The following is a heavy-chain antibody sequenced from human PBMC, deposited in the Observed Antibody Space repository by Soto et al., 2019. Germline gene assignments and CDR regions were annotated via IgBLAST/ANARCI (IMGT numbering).Heavy chain of an antibody. CDR1: GGSISSSNW. J-gene: IGHJ6*02. D-gene: IGHD6-6*01. V-gene: IGHV4-4*02. Sequence: QVQLQESGPGLVKPSRTLSLTCAVSGGSISSSNWWSWVRQPPGKGLEWIGEIYHSGSTNYNPSLKSRVTISVDKSKNQFSLKLSSVTAADTAVYYCASLSIAARPYYYYYGMDVWGQGTTVTVSS. CDR2: IYHSGST. CDR3: ASLSIAARPYYYYYGMDV.